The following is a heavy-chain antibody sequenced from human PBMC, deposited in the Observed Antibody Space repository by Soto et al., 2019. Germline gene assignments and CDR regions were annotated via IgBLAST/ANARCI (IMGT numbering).Heavy chain of an antibody. J-gene: IGHJ2*01. V-gene: IGHV1-46*03. CDR3: ARAYIAVAGHWYFDL. D-gene: IGHD6-19*01. CDR1: GYTFTGYY. Sequence: GASVKVSCKASGYTFTGYYMHWVRQAPGQGLEWMGKINPSGGSTSYAQKFQGRVTMTRDTSTSTVYMELSSLRSEDTAVYYCARAYIAVAGHWYFDLWGRGTLVTVSS. CDR2: INPSGGST.